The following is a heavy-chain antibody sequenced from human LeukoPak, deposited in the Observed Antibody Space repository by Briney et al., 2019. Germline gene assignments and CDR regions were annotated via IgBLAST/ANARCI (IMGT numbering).Heavy chain of an antibody. Sequence: GESLKISCKGSGYSFTSYWIGWVRQMPGKGLAWMGIIYPGDSDTRYSPSFQGQVTISADKSISTAYLQWSSLKASDTAMYYCARFYSSGWYGRAEYYFDYWGQGTLVTVSS. J-gene: IGHJ4*02. CDR1: GYSFTSYW. CDR3: ARFYSSGWYGRAEYYFDY. D-gene: IGHD6-19*01. V-gene: IGHV5-51*01. CDR2: IYPGDSDT.